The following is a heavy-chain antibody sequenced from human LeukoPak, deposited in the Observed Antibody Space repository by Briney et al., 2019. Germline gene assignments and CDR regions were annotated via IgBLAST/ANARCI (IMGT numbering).Heavy chain of an antibody. CDR3: AKVGNGVPAAIQDNTDY. Sequence: PGRSLRLSCAASGFTFSSYAMHWVRQAPGKGLEWVAFIRYDGSNKYYADSVKGRFTISRDNSKNTLYLQMNSLRAEDTAVYYCAKVGNGVPAAIQDNTDYWGQGTLVTVSS. J-gene: IGHJ4*02. CDR2: IRYDGSNK. D-gene: IGHD2-2*02. V-gene: IGHV3-30*02. CDR1: GFTFSSYA.